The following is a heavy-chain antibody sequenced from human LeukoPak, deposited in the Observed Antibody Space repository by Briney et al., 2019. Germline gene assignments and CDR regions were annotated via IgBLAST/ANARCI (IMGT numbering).Heavy chain of an antibody. CDR1: GFTFSSYE. CDR3: ARSDIAVAGFDN. J-gene: IGHJ4*02. D-gene: IGHD6-19*01. V-gene: IGHV3-48*03. Sequence: GGSLRLSCAASGFTFSSYEMNWVRQAPGKGLEWVSYISSSGSTIYYADSVKGRFTISRDNAKNSLYLQMNSLRAEDTAVYYCARSDIAVAGFDNWGQGTLVTVSS. CDR2: ISSSGSTI.